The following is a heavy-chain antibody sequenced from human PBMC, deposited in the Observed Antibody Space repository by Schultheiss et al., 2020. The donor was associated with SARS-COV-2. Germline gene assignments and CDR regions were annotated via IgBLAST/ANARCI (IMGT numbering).Heavy chain of an antibody. D-gene: IGHD1-26*01. CDR2: ISYDGSNK. Sequence: GGSLRLSCAASGFTFSSYSMNWVRQATGKGLEWVAVISYDGSNKYYADSVKGRFTISRDNSKNTLYLQMNSLRAEDTAVYYCAKDIGRVGATPYFDYWGQGTLVTVSS. J-gene: IGHJ4*02. V-gene: IGHV3-30*18. CDR3: AKDIGRVGATPYFDY. CDR1: GFTFSSYS.